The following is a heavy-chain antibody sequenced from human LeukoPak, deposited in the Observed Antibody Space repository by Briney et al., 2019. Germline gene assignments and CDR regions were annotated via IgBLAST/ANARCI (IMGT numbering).Heavy chain of an antibody. V-gene: IGHV4-31*03. CDR2: VYYNRTT. D-gene: IGHD5-12*01. CDR1: SRLISSGGYY. CDR3: ARARRGYDSDFDY. J-gene: IGHJ4*02. Sequence: PSQTLSLTCTVSSRLISSGGYYWSWIRQHPGTGLEWIGHVYYNRTTYYNPSLKSRLTMSVDTSKNQFSLKLSSVTAADTVVYYCARARRGYDSDFDYWGQGTLVTVSS.